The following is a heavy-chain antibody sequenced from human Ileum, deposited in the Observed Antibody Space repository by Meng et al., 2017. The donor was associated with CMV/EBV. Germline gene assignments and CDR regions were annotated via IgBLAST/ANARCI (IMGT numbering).Heavy chain of an antibody. CDR1: GGSFSCYY. J-gene: IGHJ1*01. CDR3: ATRRTPYGDYEYFQH. D-gene: IGHD4-17*01. Sequence: QVSLQQWGAGLLKPSETLSLTCAVYGGSFSCYYWNWIRQPPGRGLEWIGEINHSGSTNYNPSLKSRVTISVDTSKNQFSLKLSSVTAADTAVYYCATRRTPYGDYEYFQHWGQGTLVTVSS. V-gene: IGHV4-34*01. CDR2: INHSGST.